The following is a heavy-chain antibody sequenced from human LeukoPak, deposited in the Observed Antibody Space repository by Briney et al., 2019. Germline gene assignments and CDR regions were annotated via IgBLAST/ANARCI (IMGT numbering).Heavy chain of an antibody. D-gene: IGHD5-12*01. CDR2: ISYDGSNK. V-gene: IGHV3-30*18. CDR3: AKPAGYSGYPDAFDI. CDR1: GFTFSSYG. J-gene: IGHJ3*02. Sequence: PGRSLRLSCAASGFTFSSYGMHWVRQAPGKGLEWVAVISYDGSNKYYADSVKGRFTISRDNSKNTLYLQMNSLRAEDTAVYYCAKPAGYSGYPDAFDIWGQGTTVTVSS.